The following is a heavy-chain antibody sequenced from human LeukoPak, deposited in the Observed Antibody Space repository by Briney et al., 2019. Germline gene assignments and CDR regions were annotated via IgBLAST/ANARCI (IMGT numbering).Heavy chain of an antibody. CDR1: GFTFSSYW. CDR2: IKQDGSEK. J-gene: IGHJ4*02. V-gene: IGHV3-7*01. D-gene: IGHD3-10*01. CDR3: ARVSTMVRGVIRY. Sequence: GGSLRLSCAASGFTFSSYWMSWVRQAPGKGLEWVANIKQDGSEKYYVDSVKGRFTTSRDNAKNSLYLQMNSLRAEDTAVYDCARVSTMVRGVIRYWGQGTLVTVSS.